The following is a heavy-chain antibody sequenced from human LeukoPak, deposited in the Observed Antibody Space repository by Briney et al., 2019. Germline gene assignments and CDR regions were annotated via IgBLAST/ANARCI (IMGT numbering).Heavy chain of an antibody. V-gene: IGHV3-23*01. CDR3: AKASLTGLYYFDY. CDR1: GFTFSSYG. CDR2: ISGSGGST. Sequence: GGSLRLSCAASGFTFSSYGMSWVRQAPGKGLEWVSAISGSGGSTYYADPVKGRFTISRDNSKNTLYLQMNSLRAEDTAVYYCAKASLTGLYYFDYWGQGTLVTVSS. J-gene: IGHJ4*02. D-gene: IGHD3-9*01.